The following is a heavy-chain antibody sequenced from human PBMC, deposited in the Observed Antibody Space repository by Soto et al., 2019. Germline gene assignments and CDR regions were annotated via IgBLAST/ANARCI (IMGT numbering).Heavy chain of an antibody. Sequence: QVQLEESGGGVVQPGRSLRLSCAASEFDFSNFAMHWVRQAPGKGLEWMAVISYDGDTQYYADSAKGRFTISRDNSKNTLYLQMNSLTTDDTAVYYCLRGKWMFALRSPFEPWGQGTLVSVSS. CDR3: LRGKWMFALRSPFEP. V-gene: IGHV3-30-3*01. CDR1: EFDFSNFA. J-gene: IGHJ5*02. CDR2: ISYDGDTQ. D-gene: IGHD2-2*03.